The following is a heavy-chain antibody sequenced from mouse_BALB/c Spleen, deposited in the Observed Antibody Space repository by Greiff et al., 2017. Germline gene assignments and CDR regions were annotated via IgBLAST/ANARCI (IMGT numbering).Heavy chain of an antibody. CDR3: AAYGNYLFAY. Sequence: EVQLVESGGGLVKPGGSLKLSCAASGFTFSDYYMYWVRQTPEKRLEWVATISDGGSSTYYPASVKGRFTISRDNAKNNLYLQMSSLKSEDTAMYYCAAYGNYLFAYWGQGTLVTVSA. CDR1: GFTFSDYY. V-gene: IGHV5-4*02. D-gene: IGHD2-1*01. CDR2: ISDGGSST. J-gene: IGHJ3*01.